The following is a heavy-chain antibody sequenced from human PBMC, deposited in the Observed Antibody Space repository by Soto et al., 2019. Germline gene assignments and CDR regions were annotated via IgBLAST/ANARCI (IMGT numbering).Heavy chain of an antibody. D-gene: IGHD1-1*01. CDR3: AKEGYNWNDHAGYYYMDV. CDR1: GLTFSSYG. CDR2: ISYDGSNK. J-gene: IGHJ6*03. Sequence: QVQLVESGGGVVQPGRSLRLSCAASGLTFSSYGMHWVRQAPGKGLEWVAVISYDGSNKYYADSVKGRFTISRDNSKNTLYLQMNSLRAEDTAVYYCAKEGYNWNDHAGYYYMDVWGKGTTVTVSS. V-gene: IGHV3-30*18.